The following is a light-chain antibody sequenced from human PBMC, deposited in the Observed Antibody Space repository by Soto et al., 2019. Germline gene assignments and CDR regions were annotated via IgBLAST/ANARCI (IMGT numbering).Light chain of an antibody. CDR2: LAS. J-gene: IGKJ2*01. CDR1: QNVATY. V-gene: IGKV1-39*01. CDR3: QQSYSTPYT. Sequence: DIQMTQSPSSLSASIGDRVTISCRASQNVATYLNWYQQKPGKAPKLLIYLASTLQSGVPSRFSGSGSGTDFTLTISSLQPEDVAAYLCQQSYSTPYTFGRGTKLEIK.